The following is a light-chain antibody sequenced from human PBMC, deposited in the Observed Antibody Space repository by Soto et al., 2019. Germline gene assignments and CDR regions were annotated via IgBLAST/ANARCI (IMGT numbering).Light chain of an antibody. J-gene: IGKJ5*01. CDR2: DAS. Sequence: EFVLTQSPGTLSLSPVERATLSCRASQTVRNNYLAWYQQKPGQAPRLLIYDASSRATGIPDRFSGSGSGTDFTLTISRLEPEDFAVYYCQQYGSSPRITFGQGTRLEIK. CDR3: QQYGSSPRIT. V-gene: IGKV3-20*01. CDR1: QTVRNNY.